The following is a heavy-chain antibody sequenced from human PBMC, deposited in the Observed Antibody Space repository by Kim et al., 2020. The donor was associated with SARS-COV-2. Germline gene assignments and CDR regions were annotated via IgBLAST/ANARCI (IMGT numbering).Heavy chain of an antibody. D-gene: IGHD6-13*01. CDR2: INYSGDT. J-gene: IGHJ4*02. Sequence: SETLSLTCSVSGGSVTGNYYWGWIRQSPGKGLEWIGSINYSGDTYYNPSLKSRVTMSVDTSKNQFSLRLDSPSATHTTMYYCARHRAASGTRPDYFEYWGQGTLVTVSS. CDR1: GGSVTGNYY. CDR3: ARHRAASGTRPDYFEY. V-gene: IGHV4-39*01.